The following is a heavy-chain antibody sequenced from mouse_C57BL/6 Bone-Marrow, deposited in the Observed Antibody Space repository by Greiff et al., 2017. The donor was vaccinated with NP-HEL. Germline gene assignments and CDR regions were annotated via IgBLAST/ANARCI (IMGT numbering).Heavy chain of an antibody. V-gene: IGHV5-9-1*02. J-gene: IGHJ3*01. D-gene: IGHD2-3*01. CDR1: GFTFSSYA. CDR2: ISSGGDYI. Sequence: EVHLVESGEGLVKPGGSLKLSCAASGFTFSSYAMSWVRQTPEKRLEWVAYISSGGDYIYYADTVQGRFTISRDNARNTLYLQMSSLKSEDTAMYYCTSLDGYYPWFAYWGQGTLVTVSA. CDR3: TSLDGYYPWFAY.